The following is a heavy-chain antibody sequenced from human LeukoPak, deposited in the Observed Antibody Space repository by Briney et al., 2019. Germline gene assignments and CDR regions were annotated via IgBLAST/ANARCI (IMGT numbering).Heavy chain of an antibody. CDR3: ARDWIRRGFDY. V-gene: IGHV3-48*03. CDR1: GFTFSSYE. CDR2: ISPSGTTI. D-gene: IGHD1-1*01. Sequence: PGGSLRLSCAASGFTFSSYEMNWVRQAPGKGLEWVSYISPSGTTIYYADSVKSRFSISRDNAKNSLILQMDSLRAEDTAVYYCARDWIRRGFDYWGQGTLATVSS. J-gene: IGHJ4*02.